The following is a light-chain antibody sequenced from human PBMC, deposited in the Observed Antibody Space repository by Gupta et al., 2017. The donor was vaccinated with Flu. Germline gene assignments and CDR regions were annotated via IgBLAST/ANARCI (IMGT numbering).Light chain of an antibody. CDR1: QSVGSN. V-gene: IGKV3-15*01. J-gene: IGKJ1*01. CDR3: QQDNNWPRT. CDR2: GAS. Sequence: PAPLSASARERATLSCRASQSVGSNVAWYQQKPGQAPRLLIYGASARATGIPARFSGSGSGTEFTLTISSLQSEDFAVYYCQQDNNWPRTFGQGTKVEIK.